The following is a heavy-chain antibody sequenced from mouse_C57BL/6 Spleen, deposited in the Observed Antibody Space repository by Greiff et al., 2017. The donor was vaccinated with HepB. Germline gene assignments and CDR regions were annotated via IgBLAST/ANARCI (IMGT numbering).Heavy chain of an antibody. J-gene: IGHJ4*01. Sequence: EVQLVESGGGLVKPGGSLKLSCAASGFTFSDYGMHWVRQAPEKGLEWVAYISSGSSTIYYADTVKGRFTISRDNAKNTLFLQMTSRRSEDTAMYYCAREEWLLRAMDYWGQGTSVTVSS. CDR2: ISSGSSTI. D-gene: IGHD2-3*01. V-gene: IGHV5-17*01. CDR1: GFTFSDYG. CDR3: AREEWLLRAMDY.